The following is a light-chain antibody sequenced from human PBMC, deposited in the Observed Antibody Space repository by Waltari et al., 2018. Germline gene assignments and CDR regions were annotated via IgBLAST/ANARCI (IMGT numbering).Light chain of an antibody. J-gene: IGKJ1*01. CDR1: QSISTY. V-gene: IGKV1-39*01. CDR2: AAS. Sequence: IQMTQSPSSLSASVGDRVTITCRASQSISTYLNWYQQKPGKAPKLLIFAASSLQSGVPSRFRGSASGRDFTLIIISLQPEDFATYYCQQTYSHFRTFGQGTKVEIK. CDR3: QQTYSHFRT.